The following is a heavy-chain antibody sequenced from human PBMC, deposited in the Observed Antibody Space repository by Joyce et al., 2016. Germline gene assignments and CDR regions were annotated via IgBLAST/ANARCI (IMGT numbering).Heavy chain of an antibody. CDR3: TTEYFYYMDV. V-gene: IGHV3-53*01. CDR2: LKIEDST. CDR1: GLTISFKF. Sequence: EVQLVESGGGLIQPGGSLRLSGAASGLTISFKFMNWVRQAPGKGLEWISLLKIEDSTHYADSVKGRFTISRDTSKNTLYLQMNSLRAEDTAVYYCTTEYFYYMDVWGKGTTVTVSS. J-gene: IGHJ6*03.